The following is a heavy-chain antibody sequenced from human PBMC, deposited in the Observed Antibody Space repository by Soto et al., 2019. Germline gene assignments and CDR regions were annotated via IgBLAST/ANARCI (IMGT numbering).Heavy chain of an antibody. V-gene: IGHV4-59*12. Sequence: PSETLSLTCTVSGGSISNYYWSWVRQPPGKGLEWIGYIYDSGSTNYNPSLKSRVTISVDTSKNQFSLRLSSVTAADTAVYYCARDPPYYYGSRSFHGGSWFDPWGQGTLVTVSS. J-gene: IGHJ5*02. CDR2: IYDSGST. CDR1: GGSISNYY. CDR3: ARDPPYYYGSRSFHGGSWFDP. D-gene: IGHD3-10*01.